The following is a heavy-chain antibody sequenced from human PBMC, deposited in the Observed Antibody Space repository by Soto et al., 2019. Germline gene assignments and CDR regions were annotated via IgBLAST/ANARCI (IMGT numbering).Heavy chain of an antibody. V-gene: IGHV3-64*01. CDR3: VRVGSGYDY. CDR1: GFTFSDYS. D-gene: IGHD1-26*01. Sequence: PGGSLRLSCAASGFTFSDYSMHWVRQAPGKGLEYVSAITGNGGNTYYANSLKGRFTISRDNSKNTLYLQMGSLRAEDTAVYFCVRVGSGYDYWGQGT. J-gene: IGHJ4*02. CDR2: ITGNGGNT.